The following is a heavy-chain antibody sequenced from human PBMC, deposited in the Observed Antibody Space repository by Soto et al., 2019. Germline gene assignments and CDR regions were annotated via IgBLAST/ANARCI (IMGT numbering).Heavy chain of an antibody. J-gene: IGHJ3*02. D-gene: IGHD6-6*01. CDR2: IYWSGDE. CDR1: GFSLSTSGVG. CDR3: ARGLATLRVFAFDI. Sequence: SGPTLVNPTQTLTLTCSFSGFSLSTSGVGVGWIRQSPGKALEWLALIYWSGDEHYRPSLKSRLSIIKDTSKNHVVLIMTDMDPVDTAAYYRARGLATLRVFAFDIWERGTRVTVAS. V-gene: IGHV2-5*01.